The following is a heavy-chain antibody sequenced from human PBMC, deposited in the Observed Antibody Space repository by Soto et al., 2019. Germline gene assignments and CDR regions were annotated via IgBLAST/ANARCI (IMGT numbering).Heavy chain of an antibody. V-gene: IGHV1-58*01. CDR3: AADLAYCSGGSCPLLMRFDP. CDR2: IVVGSGKT. D-gene: IGHD2-15*01. Sequence: SVKASWKASWVTLTSSAVQWGRQARAQRREWIGWIVVGSGKTNYEQKFQERVTITRDMSTSTAYMELRSMRSEETAVYYCAADLAYCSGGSCPLLMRFDPWGQGTLVAVSS. CDR1: WVTLTSSA. J-gene: IGHJ5*02.